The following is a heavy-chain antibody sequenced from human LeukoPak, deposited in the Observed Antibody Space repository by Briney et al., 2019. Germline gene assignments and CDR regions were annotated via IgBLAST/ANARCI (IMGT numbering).Heavy chain of an antibody. D-gene: IGHD3-16*02. CDR2: ISGSGGNT. J-gene: IGHJ4*02. Sequence: GGSLRLSCAASGFTFSNYAMSWVRQAPGKGLEWVSDISGSGGNTYYADSVKGRFTVSRDNAKKSLYLQMNSLRGEDTAVYYCARVFSESLGLSTPPLDYWGQGTLVTVSS. CDR3: ARVFSESLGLSTPPLDY. CDR1: GFTFSNYA. V-gene: IGHV3-23*01.